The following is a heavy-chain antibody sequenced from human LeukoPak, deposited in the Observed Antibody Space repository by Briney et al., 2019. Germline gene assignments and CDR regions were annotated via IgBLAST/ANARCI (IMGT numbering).Heavy chain of an antibody. V-gene: IGHV4-38-2*02. J-gene: IGHJ4*02. Sequence: SETLSLTCTASGYSISGGYYWGWIRQPPGKGLEWIGSIYHSGSTYYNPSLKSRVTISVDTSKNQFSLKLSSVTAADTAVYYCARRGSDYDILTGSRGFDYWGQGTLVTVSS. D-gene: IGHD3-9*01. CDR3: ARRGSDYDILTGSRGFDY. CDR1: GYSISGGYY. CDR2: IYHSGST.